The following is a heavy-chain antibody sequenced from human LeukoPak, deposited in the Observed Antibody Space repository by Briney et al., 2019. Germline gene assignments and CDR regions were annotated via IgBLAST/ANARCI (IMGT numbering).Heavy chain of an antibody. CDR2: ISTYYGNT. J-gene: IGHJ4*02. CDR1: GYTFTSYG. CDR3: ARVYSTNYYGSGDRPFLFDY. V-gene: IGHV1-18*01. Sequence: ASVKLSCTPSGYTFTSYGFSWVRQAPGQRLEWMGWISTYYGNTNYAQKLQDRVTMTTDTSTSTAYMELTSLRSDDTAVYYCARVYSTNYYGSGDRPFLFDYWGQGTVVTVSS. D-gene: IGHD3-10*01.